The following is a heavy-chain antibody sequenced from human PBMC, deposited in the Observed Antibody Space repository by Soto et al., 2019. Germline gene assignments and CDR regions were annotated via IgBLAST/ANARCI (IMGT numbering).Heavy chain of an antibody. D-gene: IGHD3-10*01. J-gene: IGHJ6*03. CDR1: GLTFSSYA. CDR2: ISSNGGST. Sequence: GGSLRLSCGASGLTFSSYAMHWVRQAPGKGLEYVSAISSNGGSTYYANSVKGRFTISRDNSRNTLYLQMNSLRAEDTAVYYCAKDRGSGSNFYYYYMAVWGKGTTVTVSS. V-gene: IGHV3-64*01. CDR3: AKDRGSGSNFYYYYMAV.